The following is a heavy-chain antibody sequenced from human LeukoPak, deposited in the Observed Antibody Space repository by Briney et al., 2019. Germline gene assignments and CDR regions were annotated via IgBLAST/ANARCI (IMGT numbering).Heavy chain of an antibody. V-gene: IGHV3-21*01. D-gene: IGHD1-26*01. Sequence: GGSLRLSCAASGFTFSSYSMNWVRQASGKGLEWVSSISSSSSYIYYADSVKGRFTISRDNAKNSLYLQMNSLRAEDTAVYYCATWGRGSYGGMDVWGQGTTVTVSS. CDR1: GFTFSSYS. J-gene: IGHJ6*02. CDR3: ATWGRGSYGGMDV. CDR2: ISSSSSYI.